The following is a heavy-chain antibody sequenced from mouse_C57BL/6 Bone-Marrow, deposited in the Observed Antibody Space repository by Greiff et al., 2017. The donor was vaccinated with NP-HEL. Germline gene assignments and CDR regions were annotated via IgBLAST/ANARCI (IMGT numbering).Heavy chain of an antibody. CDR3: ARRLLRPLDY. CDR1: GYSFTSYY. CDR2: IYPGSGNT. Sequence: VQLQQSGPELVKPGASVKISCKASGYSFTSYYIHWVKQRPGQGLEWIGWIYPGSGNTKYNEKFKGKATLTADTSSSTAYMQLSSLTSEDSAVYYCARRLLRPLDYWGQGTTLTVSS. J-gene: IGHJ2*01. D-gene: IGHD1-1*01. V-gene: IGHV1-66*01.